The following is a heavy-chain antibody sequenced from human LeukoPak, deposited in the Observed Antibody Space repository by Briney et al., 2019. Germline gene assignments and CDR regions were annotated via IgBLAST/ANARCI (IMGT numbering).Heavy chain of an antibody. CDR1: GYTFTGYY. V-gene: IGHV1-2*02. CDR2: INPNSGDT. CDR3: ARLRFGNLLSPDLAY. Sequence: GASVKVSCKASGYTFTGYYMHWVRQAPGQGLEWMGWINPNSGDTNYAQKFQGRVTMTRDTSISTAYMELSRLTSDDTAVYYCARLRFGNLLSPDLAYWGQGTLVTVSS. J-gene: IGHJ4*02. D-gene: IGHD3-10*01.